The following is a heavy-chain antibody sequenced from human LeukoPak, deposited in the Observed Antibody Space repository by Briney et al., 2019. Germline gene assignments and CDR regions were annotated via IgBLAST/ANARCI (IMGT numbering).Heavy chain of an antibody. CDR2: ISGSGGST. CDR3: VKAHRLLLPSNFDY. J-gene: IGHJ4*02. V-gene: IGHV3-23*01. CDR1: GFTFDSYA. Sequence: RGSLRLSCAASGFTFDSYAMTWVRQAPGKGLEWVSAISGSGGSTYYADSVKGRFTISRDNSKNTLYLQMNNLRAEDTAVYYCVKAHRLLLPSNFDYWGQGTLVTVSS. D-gene: IGHD3-22*01.